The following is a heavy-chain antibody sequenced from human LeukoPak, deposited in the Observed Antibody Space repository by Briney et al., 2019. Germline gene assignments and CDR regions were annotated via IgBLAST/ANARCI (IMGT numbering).Heavy chain of an antibody. CDR1: GFTFSSYA. D-gene: IGHD4-17*01. J-gene: IGHJ5*02. CDR2: ISSNGGST. Sequence: GGSLRLSCSPSGFTFSSYAMHWVRQSPGEGVECVSAISSNGGSTYYAHSVKSRFTFSRDNSKNTLYLQMSSLRAEDAGVDYFVNYLRFTWGEGTLVAVSS. CDR3: VNYLRFT. V-gene: IGHV3-64D*06.